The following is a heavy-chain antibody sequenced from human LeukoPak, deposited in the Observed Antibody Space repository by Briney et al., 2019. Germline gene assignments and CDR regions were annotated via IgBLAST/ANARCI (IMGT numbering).Heavy chain of an antibody. V-gene: IGHV1-8*03. Sequence: GASVKVSCKASGYTFTSYDINWVRQATGQGLEWMGWMNPNSGNTGYAQKFQGRVTITRNTSISTAYMELSSLRSEDTALYYCARVMWELPMVYYYYYMDVWGKGTTVTVSS. CDR2: MNPNSGNT. D-gene: IGHD1-26*01. J-gene: IGHJ6*03. CDR3: ARVMWELPMVYYYYYMDV. CDR1: GYTFTSYD.